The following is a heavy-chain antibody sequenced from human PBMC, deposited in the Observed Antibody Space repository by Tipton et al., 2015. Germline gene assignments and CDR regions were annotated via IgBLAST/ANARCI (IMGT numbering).Heavy chain of an antibody. CDR1: GGSISSYY. V-gene: IGHV4-59*01. D-gene: IGHD4-23*01. J-gene: IGHJ4*02. CDR2: IYYSGNI. Sequence: TLSLTCTVSGGSISSYYWSWIRQPPGKGLEWIGYIYYSGNINYNPSLTSRVSISVDTSKTQFSLKMSSVTASDTAVYYCARARGRHGGLFDSWGQGILVTVSS. CDR3: ARARGRHGGLFDS.